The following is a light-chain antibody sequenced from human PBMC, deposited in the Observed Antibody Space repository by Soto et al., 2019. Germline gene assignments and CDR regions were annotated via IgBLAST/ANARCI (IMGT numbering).Light chain of an antibody. CDR1: QSISSW. V-gene: IGKV1-5*03. J-gene: IGKJ2*01. CDR3: QQYDSYSQFS. CDR2: RAS. Sequence: DIQMTQSPSTLSASVGDRVIITCRASQSISSWLAWYQQKPGKAPKLLIYRASSLESGVPSRFSGSGSGTEFTLTINSLQPDDFATYFCQQYDSYSQFSFGQGTKLDIK.